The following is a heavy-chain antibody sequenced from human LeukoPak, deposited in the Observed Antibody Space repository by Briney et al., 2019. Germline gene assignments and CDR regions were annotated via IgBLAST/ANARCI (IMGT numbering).Heavy chain of an antibody. Sequence: GGSLRLSCAASGFVFNNYGLTWVRQAPGKGLEWVSAISNDGGGTTYADFVKGRFTISRDNSKNTLFLQMNSLRAEDTALYYCAKVSSGYFLDLWGHGTLVTVSS. CDR2: ISNDGGGT. D-gene: IGHD3-22*01. CDR3: AKVSSGYFLDL. CDR1: GFVFNNYG. V-gene: IGHV3-23*01. J-gene: IGHJ5*02.